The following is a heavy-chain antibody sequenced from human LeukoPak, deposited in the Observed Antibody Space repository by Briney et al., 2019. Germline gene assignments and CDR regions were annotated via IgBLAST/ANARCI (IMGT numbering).Heavy chain of an antibody. V-gene: IGHV3-21*01. J-gene: IGHJ4*02. D-gene: IGHD2-21*02. CDR2: ISSSSSYI. CDR1: GFTFSSYE. CDR3: ARDGGGIVVVTAIDY. Sequence: GGSLRLSCAASGFTFSSYEMNWVRQAPGKGLEWVSSISSSSSYIYYADSVKGRFTISRDNAKNSLYLQMNSLRAEDTAVYYCARDGGGIVVVTAIDYWGQGTLATVSS.